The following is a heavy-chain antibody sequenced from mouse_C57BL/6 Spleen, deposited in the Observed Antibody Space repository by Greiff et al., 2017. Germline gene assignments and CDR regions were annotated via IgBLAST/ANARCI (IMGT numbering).Heavy chain of an antibody. CDR1: GYSFTDYN. V-gene: IGHV1-39*01. Sequence: VQLQQSGPELVKPGASVKISCTASGYSFTDYNMNWVKQSHGKSLEWIGVINPNYGTTSYNQKFKGQATLTVDHSSSTAYMQLNSLTSEDSAVYYCARSRCTTVVYFDYWGQGTTLTVSS. CDR3: ARSRCTTVVYFDY. D-gene: IGHD1-1*01. CDR2: INPNYGTT. J-gene: IGHJ2*01.